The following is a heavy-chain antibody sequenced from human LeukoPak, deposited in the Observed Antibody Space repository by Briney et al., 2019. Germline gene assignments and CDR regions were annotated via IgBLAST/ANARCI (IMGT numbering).Heavy chain of an antibody. D-gene: IGHD3-22*01. V-gene: IGHV1-2*02. CDR2: INPNSGGT. CDR1: GGTFSSYG. CDR3: AHLITMIVVDRPDAFDI. J-gene: IGHJ3*02. Sequence: ASVKVSCKASGGTFSSYGISWVRQAPGQGLEWMGWINPNSGGTNYAQKFQGRVTMTRDTSISTAYMELSRLRSDDTAVYYCAHLITMIVVDRPDAFDIWGQGTMVTVSS.